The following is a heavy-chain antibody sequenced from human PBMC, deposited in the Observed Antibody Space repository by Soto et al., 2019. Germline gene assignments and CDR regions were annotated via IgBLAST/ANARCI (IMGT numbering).Heavy chain of an antibody. J-gene: IGHJ6*04. D-gene: IGHD3-10*01. V-gene: IGHV4-59*08. CDR2: MGYNGFT. CDR1: GGPMNNYY. Sequence: QVQLQESGPGLVKPSETLSLTCTISGGPMNNYYCSWFRQPRGQGLEWIGYMGYNGFTRYNPSLRSRGAIWGDAAKRQLSLNLGSVTGADTAVYDCARQGFGELHGLVDVWGEGITVTVSS. CDR3: ARQGFGELHGLVDV.